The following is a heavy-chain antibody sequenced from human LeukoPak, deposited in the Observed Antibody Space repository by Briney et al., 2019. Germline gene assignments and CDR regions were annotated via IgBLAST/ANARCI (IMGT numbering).Heavy chain of an antibody. V-gene: IGHV3-21*01. CDR1: GFSFSTYR. Sequence: PGGSLRLSCAASGFSFSTYRMHWVRQAPGEGLEWVSSISTGSTYVYYADSVKGRFTISRDKTKNSLYLQMNTLRAEDTAVYYCARGADYGAYYFDYWGQGTLVTVSS. CDR2: ISTGSTYV. D-gene: IGHD4-17*01. J-gene: IGHJ4*02. CDR3: ARGADYGAYYFDY.